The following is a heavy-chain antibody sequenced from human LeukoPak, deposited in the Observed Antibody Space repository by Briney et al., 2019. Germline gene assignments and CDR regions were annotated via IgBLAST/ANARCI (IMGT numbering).Heavy chain of an antibody. CDR3: AAEGYSSSSFFDY. V-gene: IGHV1-58*01. CDR2: IVVGSGNT. CDR1: GFTFTSSA. J-gene: IGHJ4*02. Sequence: ASVKVSCKASGFTFTSSAVQWVRQARGQRLEWIGWIVVGSGNTNYAQKFQERVTITGDMSTSTAYMELSSLRSEDTAVYYCAAEGYSSSSFFDYWGQGTLVTVSS. D-gene: IGHD6-13*01.